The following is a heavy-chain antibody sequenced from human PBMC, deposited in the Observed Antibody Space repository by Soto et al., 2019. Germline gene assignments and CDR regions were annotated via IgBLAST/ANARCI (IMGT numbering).Heavy chain of an antibody. CDR3: ARVVGSGSYYNQYNWFDP. CDR1: GYTFTNYG. CDR2: ISAYNGNT. V-gene: IGHV1-18*01. Sequence: ASVKVSCKASGYTFTNYGISWVRQAPGQGLEWMGWISAYNGNTKYAQKLQGRVTMATDTSTSTAYMELRSLRSDDTAVYYCARVVGSGSYYNQYNWFDPWGQGTLVTVSS. J-gene: IGHJ5*02. D-gene: IGHD3-10*01.